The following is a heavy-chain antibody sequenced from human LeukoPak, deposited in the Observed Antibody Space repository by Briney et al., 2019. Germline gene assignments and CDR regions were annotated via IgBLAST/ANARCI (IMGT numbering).Heavy chain of an antibody. CDR3: AREGKKWFMTTVTRGAFDI. V-gene: IGHV4-59*12. CDR2: ISYIGST. J-gene: IGHJ3*02. Sequence: SETLSLTCIVSGGSISSDSWSWIRQPPGKGLEWIGYISYIGSTNYNPSLKSRVTMSLDTSKNQFSLKLSSVTAADTAVYYCAREGKKWFMTTVTRGAFDIWGQGTMVTVSS. D-gene: IGHD4-17*01. CDR1: GGSISSDS.